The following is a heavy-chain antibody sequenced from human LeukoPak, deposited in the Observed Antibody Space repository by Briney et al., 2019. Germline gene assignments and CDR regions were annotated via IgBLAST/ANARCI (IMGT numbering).Heavy chain of an antibody. V-gene: IGHV3-7*01. CDR1: GFTFSSYW. Sequence: GGSLRLSCAASGFTFSSYWMSWVRQAPGKGLEWVANIKQDGSEKYYVDSVKGRFTISRDNAKNTLYLQMNSLIAEDTAVYYCARDQVSIAGTGIDYWGQGTLVTVSS. CDR3: ARDQVSIAGTGIDY. CDR2: IKQDGSEK. D-gene: IGHD6-13*01. J-gene: IGHJ4*02.